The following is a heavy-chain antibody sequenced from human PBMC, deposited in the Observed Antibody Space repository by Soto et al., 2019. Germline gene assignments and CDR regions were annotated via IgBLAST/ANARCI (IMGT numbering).Heavy chain of an antibody. Sequence: SVNVSCKASGGTFSSYAISWVRQAPGQGLEWMGGIIPIFGTANYAQKFQGRVTITADESTSTAYMELSSLRSEDTAVYYCARNLGSNYGFYYGMDVWGKGNTVIVSA. CDR2: IIPIFGTA. V-gene: IGHV1-69*13. J-gene: IGHJ6*04. CDR3: ARNLGSNYGFYYGMDV. D-gene: IGHD4-4*01. CDR1: GGTFSSYA.